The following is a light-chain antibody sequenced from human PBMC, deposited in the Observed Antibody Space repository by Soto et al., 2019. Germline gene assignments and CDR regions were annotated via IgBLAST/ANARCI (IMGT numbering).Light chain of an antibody. J-gene: IGKJ4*01. CDR2: KAS. V-gene: IGKV1-5*03. CDR3: QHYNEYPLT. CDR1: QSISTN. Sequence: DIAMTQSPFTLSASVGDRVTITCRASQSISTNLAWYQQKPGKTPTLLIYKASTLQSGVPSRFSGSGFGTEFTLTVNSLQPDDFATYFCQHYNEYPLTFGGGTKVEIK.